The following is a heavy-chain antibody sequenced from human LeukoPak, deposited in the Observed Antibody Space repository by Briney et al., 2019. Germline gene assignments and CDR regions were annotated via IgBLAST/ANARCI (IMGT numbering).Heavy chain of an antibody. J-gene: IGHJ4*02. V-gene: IGHV3-23*01. CDR2: ISDTGGGT. Sequence: SGGSLRPSCAASGFTFSSYAVSWVRQAPGKGLEWVSAISDTGGGTHYADSVKGRFTISRDNSKDTLYLQMNSLRAEDTAVYYCAKGIDSSGYYPFDHWGQGTLVTVSS. D-gene: IGHD3-22*01. CDR3: AKGIDSSGYYPFDH. CDR1: GFTFSSYA.